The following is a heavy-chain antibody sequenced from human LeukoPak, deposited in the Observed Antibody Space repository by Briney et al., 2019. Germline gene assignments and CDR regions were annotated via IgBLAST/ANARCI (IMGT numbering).Heavy chain of an antibody. Sequence: SETLSLTCTVSGGSISSSSYYWGWIRQPPGKGLEWIGSIYYSGSTYYNPSLKSRVTISVDTSKNQFSLKLSSVTAADTAVYYCARLGSGRNLDYWGQGTLVTVSS. D-gene: IGHD3-10*01. J-gene: IGHJ4*02. CDR2: IYYSGST. CDR1: GGSISSSSYY. CDR3: ARLGSGRNLDY. V-gene: IGHV4-39*01.